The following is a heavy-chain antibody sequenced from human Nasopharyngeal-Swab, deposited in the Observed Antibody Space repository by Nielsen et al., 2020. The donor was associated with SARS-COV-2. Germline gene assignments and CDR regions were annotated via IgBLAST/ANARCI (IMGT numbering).Heavy chain of an antibody. CDR3: ASVGYSSGWYFDY. V-gene: IGHV4-61*01. D-gene: IGHD6-19*01. Sequence: SETLSLTCTVSGGSISSGSYYWSWIRQPPGKGLEWIWYIYYSGSTNYNPSLKSRVTISVDTSKNQFSLKLSSVTAADTAVYYCASVGYSSGWYFDYWGQGTLVTVSS. J-gene: IGHJ4*02. CDR2: IYYSGST. CDR1: GGSISSGSYY.